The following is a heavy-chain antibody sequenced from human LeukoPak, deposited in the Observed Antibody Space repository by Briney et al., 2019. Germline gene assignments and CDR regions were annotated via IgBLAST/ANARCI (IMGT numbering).Heavy chain of an antibody. CDR1: GFTFSSYS. J-gene: IGHJ4*02. D-gene: IGHD3-16*02. CDR3: ARDHYDYVWGSYRYLPLDY. CDR2: ISSSSSYI. Sequence: GGSLRLSCAASGFTFSSYSMNWVRQAPGKGLEWVSSISSSSSYIYYADSVKGRFTISRDNAKNSLYLQMNSLRAEDTAVYYCARDHYDYVWGSYRYLPLDYWGQGTLVTVSS. V-gene: IGHV3-21*01.